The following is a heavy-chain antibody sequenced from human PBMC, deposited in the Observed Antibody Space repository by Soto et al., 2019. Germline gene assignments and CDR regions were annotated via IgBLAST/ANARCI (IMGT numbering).Heavy chain of an antibody. CDR1: GGSFSGYY. D-gene: IGHD6-13*01. V-gene: IGHV4-34*01. CDR2: INHSGST. J-gene: IGHJ4*02. Sequence: KASETLSLTCAVYGGSFSGYYWSWIRQPPGKGLEWIGEINHSGSTNYNPSLKSRVTISVDTSKNQFSLKLSSVTAADTAVYYCARGVMEQQLVLYVGCDYWGQGTLVTVSS. CDR3: ARGVMEQQLVLYVGCDY.